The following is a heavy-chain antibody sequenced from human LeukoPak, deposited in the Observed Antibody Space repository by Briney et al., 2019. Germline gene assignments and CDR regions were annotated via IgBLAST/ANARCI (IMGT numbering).Heavy chain of an antibody. Sequence: GRSLRLSCAASGFTFSSYGMHWVRQAPGKGLEWVAVISYDGGNKYYADSVKGRFTISRDNTNNALFLQMNSLRAEDTAVYYCATGGAVTGRFGYWGQGTLVTVSS. J-gene: IGHJ4*02. V-gene: IGHV3-30*03. CDR2: ISYDGGNK. CDR3: ATGGAVTGRFGY. D-gene: IGHD6-19*01. CDR1: GFTFSSYG.